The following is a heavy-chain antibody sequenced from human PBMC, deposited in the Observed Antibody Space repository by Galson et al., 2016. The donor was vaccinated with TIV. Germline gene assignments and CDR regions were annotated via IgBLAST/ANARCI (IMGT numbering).Heavy chain of an antibody. J-gene: IGHJ3*02. Sequence: SLRLSCAASGFTFSSYWISWVRQAPGKGLEWVANIKHNGYEKYYVDSVRGRFTISRDSAENSLYLLQMNSLRAEDTAVYYCARELRQDAFGIWGQGTLVTVSS. CDR2: IKHNGYEK. D-gene: IGHD6-25*01. V-gene: IGHV3-7*01. CDR1: GFTFSSYW. CDR3: ARELRQDAFGI.